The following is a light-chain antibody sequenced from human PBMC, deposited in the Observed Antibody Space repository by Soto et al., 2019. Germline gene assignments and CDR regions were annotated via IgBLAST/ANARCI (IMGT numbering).Light chain of an antibody. CDR3: SSYTSSSTLPYV. CDR2: DVT. Sequence: QSALTQPASVSGSPGQSITISCTGTSSDVGGYNYVSWYQQHPGKAPKLMIYDVTYRPSGVSNRFSGSKSGNTASLTISGLQAEDEADYYCSSYTSSSTLPYVFGTGTKVTVL. J-gene: IGLJ1*01. V-gene: IGLV2-14*01. CDR1: SSDVGGYNY.